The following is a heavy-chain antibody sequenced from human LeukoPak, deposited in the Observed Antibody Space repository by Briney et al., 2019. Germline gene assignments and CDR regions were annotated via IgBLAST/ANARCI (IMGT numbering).Heavy chain of an antibody. D-gene: IGHD3-22*01. CDR1: GFTISTYT. V-gene: IGHV3-48*04. CDR2: ISSSSSTM. J-gene: IGHJ4*02. Sequence: GGSLRLSCAASGFTISTYTMNWVRQAPGKGLEWVSSISSSSSTMYYADSVKGRFTISRDSAKNSLYLQMNSLRAEDTAVYYCARVLPITMIVVVTHDPYYFDYWGQGTLVTVSS. CDR3: ARVLPITMIVVVTHDPYYFDY.